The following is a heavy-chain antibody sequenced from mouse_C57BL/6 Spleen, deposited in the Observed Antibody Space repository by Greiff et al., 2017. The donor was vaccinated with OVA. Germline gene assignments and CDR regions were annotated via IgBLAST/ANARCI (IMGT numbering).Heavy chain of an antibody. CDR2: IHPNSGST. CDR1: GYTFTSYW. Sequence: QVQLQQPGAELVKPGASVKLSCKASGYTFTSYWMHWVKQRPGQGLEWIGMIHPNSGSTNYNEKFKSKATLTVDKSSSTAYMQLSSLTSEDSAVYYCAKSYDYDSQPAWFAYWGQGTLVTVSA. CDR3: AKSYDYDSQPAWFAY. J-gene: IGHJ3*01. V-gene: IGHV1-64*01. D-gene: IGHD2-4*01.